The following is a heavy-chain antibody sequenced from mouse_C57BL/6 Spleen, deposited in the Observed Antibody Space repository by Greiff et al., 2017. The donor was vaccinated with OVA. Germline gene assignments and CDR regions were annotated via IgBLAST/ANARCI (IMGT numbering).Heavy chain of an antibody. D-gene: IGHD1-1*01. CDR3: ARSITTVVAIDY. J-gene: IGHJ2*01. CDR1: GYAFSSSW. CDR2: IYPGDGDT. V-gene: IGHV1-82*01. Sequence: VQLKESGPELVKPGASVKISCKASGYAFSSSWMNWVKQRPGKGLEWIGRIYPGDGDTNYNGKFKGKATLTADKSSSTAYMQLSSLTSEDSAVYFCARSITTVVAIDYWGQGTTLTVSS.